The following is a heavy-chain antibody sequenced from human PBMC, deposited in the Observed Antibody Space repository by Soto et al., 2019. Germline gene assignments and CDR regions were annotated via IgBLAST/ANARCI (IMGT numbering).Heavy chain of an antibody. D-gene: IGHD2-15*01. CDR3: ARCFEGIVVGLSYYGMDV. CDR2: ISSSSSYI. V-gene: IGHV3-21*01. J-gene: IGHJ6*02. CDR1: GFTFSSYS. Sequence: GGSLRLSCAASGFTFSSYSMNWVRQAPGKGLEWVSSISSSSSYIYYADSVKGRFTISRDNAKNSLYLQMNSLRAEDTAVYYCARCFEGIVVGLSYYGMDVWGQGTTVTVSS.